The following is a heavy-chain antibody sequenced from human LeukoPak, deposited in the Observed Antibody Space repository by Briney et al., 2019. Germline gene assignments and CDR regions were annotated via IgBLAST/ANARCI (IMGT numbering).Heavy chain of an antibody. J-gene: IGHJ5*02. CDR3: ARESPGIAAAGTEQPKYNWFDP. D-gene: IGHD6-13*01. CDR1: GGSISSYY. Sequence: PSETLPLTCTVSGGSISSYYWSWIRQPPGKGLEWIRYIYYSGSTNYNPSLKSRVTISVDTSKNQFSLKLSSVTAADTAVYYCARESPGIAAAGTEQPKYNWFDPWGQGTLVTVSS. CDR2: IYYSGST. V-gene: IGHV4-59*01.